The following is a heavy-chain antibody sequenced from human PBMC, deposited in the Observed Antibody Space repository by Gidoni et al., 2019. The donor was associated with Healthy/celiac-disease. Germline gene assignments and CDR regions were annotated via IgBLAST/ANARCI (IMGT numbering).Heavy chain of an antibody. CDR2: IKSKTDGATT. D-gene: IGHD4-17*01. V-gene: IGHV3-15*07. CDR1: GFTFSNAG. CDR3: TTVTTVVTVGVFR. J-gene: IGHJ4*02. Sequence: EGQRVAAGGGLVEPGGSLRLPWAASGFTFSNAGRNWVRQAPGKGLEWVGRIKSKTDGATTDYAATVKGRFTISRDDSKHTLYLTMNSLKTEDTAVYYRTTVTTVVTVGVFRWGQGTLVTVSS.